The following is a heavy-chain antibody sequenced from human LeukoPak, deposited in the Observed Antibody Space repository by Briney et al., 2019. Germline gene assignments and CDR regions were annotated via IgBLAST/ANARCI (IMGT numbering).Heavy chain of an antibody. J-gene: IGHJ3*02. CDR2: INHSGST. V-gene: IGHV4-34*01. CDR3: ARGPKWGDYYDSSGYVTGDAFDI. CDR1: GGSFSGYY. D-gene: IGHD3-22*01. Sequence: TSETLSLTCAVYGGSFSGYYWSWIRQPPGKGLEWIGEINHSGSTNYNPSLKSRVTISVDTSKNQFSLKLSSVTAADTAVYYCARGPKWGDYYDSSGYVTGDAFDIWGQGTMVTVSS.